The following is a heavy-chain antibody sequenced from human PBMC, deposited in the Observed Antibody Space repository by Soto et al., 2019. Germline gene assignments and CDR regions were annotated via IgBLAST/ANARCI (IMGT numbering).Heavy chain of an antibody. V-gene: IGHV3-23*01. J-gene: IGHJ6*01. D-gene: IGHD4-17*01. Sequence: PRGSLRLSCTASGFTFNHYAMSWVRQAPGKGLEWVSAVSGRGGSTKYADSVKGRFIISRDNSNSTLYLQMDSLRGEDTAVYYCAKDSTVTTSLYFYYYGFDVWGQGTTVTVSS. CDR1: GFTFNHYA. CDR2: VSGRGGST. CDR3: AKDSTVTTSLYFYYYGFDV.